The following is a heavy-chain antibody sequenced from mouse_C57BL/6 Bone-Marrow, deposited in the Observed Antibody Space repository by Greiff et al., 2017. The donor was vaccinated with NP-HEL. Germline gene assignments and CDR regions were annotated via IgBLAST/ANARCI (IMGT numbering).Heavy chain of an antibody. V-gene: IGHV10-1*01. CDR1: GFSFNTYA. CDR3: VDSNRVSSFAY. J-gene: IGHJ3*01. D-gene: IGHD2-5*01. CDR2: IRSKSNNYAT. Sequence: GGGLVQPKGSLKLSCAASGFSFNTYAMNWVRQAPGKGLEWVARIRSKSNNYATYYADSVKDRFTISRDDSESMLYLQMNNLKTEDTAMYYCVDSNRVSSFAYWGQGTLVTVSA.